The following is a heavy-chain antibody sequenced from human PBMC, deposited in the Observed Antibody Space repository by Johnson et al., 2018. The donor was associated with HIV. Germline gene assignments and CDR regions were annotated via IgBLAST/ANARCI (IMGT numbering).Heavy chain of an antibody. CDR3: TTGFAAFDI. Sequence: EVQLVESGGGVVQPGRSLRLSCAASGFTFSSYAMHWVRQAPGKGLEWVGRIKSKTDGGTTDYAAPVKGRFTISRDDSKNTLYLQINSLKTEDTAVYYCTTGFAAFDIWGQGTMVTVSS. CDR2: IKSKTDGGTT. J-gene: IGHJ3*02. CDR1: GFTFSSYA. V-gene: IGHV3-15*01.